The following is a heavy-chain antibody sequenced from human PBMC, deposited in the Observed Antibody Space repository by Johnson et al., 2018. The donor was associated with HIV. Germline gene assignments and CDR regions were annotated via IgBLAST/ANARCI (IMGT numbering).Heavy chain of an antibody. V-gene: IGHV3-30*02. J-gene: IGHJ3*02. CDR2: IRYDESNK. CDR1: GFTFSSYG. Sequence: QVQLVESGGGVVQPGGSLRLSCAASGFTFSSYGMHWVRPAPDKGLEWVAFIRYDESNKYYANSVKGPFTISRDNSKNTLYLQMNSLKTEDTAVYYCTTVSVSLGNAFDIWGQGTMVTVSS. CDR3: TTVSVSLGNAFDI.